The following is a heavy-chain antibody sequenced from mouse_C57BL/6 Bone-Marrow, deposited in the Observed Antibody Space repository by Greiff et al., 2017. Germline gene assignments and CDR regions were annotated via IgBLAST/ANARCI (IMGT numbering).Heavy chain of an antibody. CDR1: GFTFSSYA. Sequence: DVHLVESGGGLVKPGGSLKLSCAASGFTFSSYAMSWVRQTPEKRLEWVATISDGGSYTYYPDNVKGRFTISRDNAKNNLYLQMSHLKSEDTAMYYCARGRGGWLLWTWFADWGQGTLVTVAA. D-gene: IGHD2-3*01. J-gene: IGHJ3*01. CDR3: ARGRGGWLLWTWFAD. V-gene: IGHV5-4*01. CDR2: ISDGGSYT.